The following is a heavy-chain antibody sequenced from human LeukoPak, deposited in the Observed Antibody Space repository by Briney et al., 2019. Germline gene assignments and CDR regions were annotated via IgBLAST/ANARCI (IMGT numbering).Heavy chain of an antibody. CDR3: ARDRDMIVSPGSFDY. CDR2: IKQDGSEK. Sequence: PGGSLRLSCAASGFTFSSYWMSWVRQAPGKGLEWVANIKQDGSEKYYVDSVKGRFTVSRDNAKNSLYLQMNSLRAEDTALYYCARDRDMIVSPGSFDYWGQGTLVTVSS. J-gene: IGHJ4*02. CDR1: GFTFSSYW. D-gene: IGHD3-22*01. V-gene: IGHV3-7*03.